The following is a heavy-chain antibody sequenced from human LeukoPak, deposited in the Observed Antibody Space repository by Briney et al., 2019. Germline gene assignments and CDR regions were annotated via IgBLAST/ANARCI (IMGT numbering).Heavy chain of an antibody. CDR2: INHSGST. CDR3: ARIAVPRVRRYFDY. Sequence: SETLSLTCTVSGGSISSGSSYWGWIRQPPGKGLEWIGEINHSGSTNYNPSLKSRVTISVDTSKNQFSLKLSSVTAADTAVYYCARIAVPRVRRYFDYWGQGTLVTVSS. CDR1: GGSISSGSSY. D-gene: IGHD6-19*01. V-gene: IGHV4-39*07. J-gene: IGHJ4*02.